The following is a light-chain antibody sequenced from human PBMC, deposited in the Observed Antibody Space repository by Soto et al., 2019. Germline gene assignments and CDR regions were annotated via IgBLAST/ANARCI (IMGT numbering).Light chain of an antibody. J-gene: IGLJ1*01. V-gene: IGLV1-40*01. CDR3: QSYDSSLSGYV. CDR1: SSNIGAGYD. CDR2: GNS. Sequence: QLVLTQPPSVSGAPGQRVTISCTGSSSNIGAGYDVHWYQQLPGTAPKLLIYGNSNRPSGVPDRFSGSKSGTSASLAITGLQAEDEADYYCQSYDSSLSGYVFETGTKLTVL.